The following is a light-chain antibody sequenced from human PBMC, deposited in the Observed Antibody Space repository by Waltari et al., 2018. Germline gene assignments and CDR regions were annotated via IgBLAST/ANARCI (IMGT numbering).Light chain of an antibody. CDR3: QQRSNWLT. CDR2: DAS. CDR1: QSVSSY. V-gene: IGKV3-11*01. J-gene: IGKJ4*01. Sequence: EIVLTQSPATLSLSPGERATRSCRDSQSVSSYLAWYQQKPGQAPRLLIYDASNRAAGIPARFSGSGSGTDFTLTISSLEPEDFAVYYCQQRSNWLTFGGGTKVEIK.